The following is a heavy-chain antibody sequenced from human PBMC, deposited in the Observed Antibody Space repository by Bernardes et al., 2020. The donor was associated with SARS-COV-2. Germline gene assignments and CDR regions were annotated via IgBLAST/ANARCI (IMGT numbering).Heavy chain of an antibody. Sequence: GSLSLSCAASGFTFSRYWIHWVRPAPGKGLVCVSRITTDGSTTNYADSVKGRFTISRDNAKNTVYLQMNSLRAEDTAVYYCARGYCSGGNCYGFWFDPWGQGTLVTVSS. D-gene: IGHD2-15*01. CDR3: ARGYCSGGNCYGFWFDP. J-gene: IGHJ5*02. CDR1: GFTFSRYW. V-gene: IGHV3-74*01. CDR2: ITTDGSTT.